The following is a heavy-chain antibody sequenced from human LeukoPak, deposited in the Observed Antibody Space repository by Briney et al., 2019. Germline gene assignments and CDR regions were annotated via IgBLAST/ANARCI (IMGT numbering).Heavy chain of an antibody. CDR2: INPSGGST. J-gene: IGHJ3*01. V-gene: IGHV1-46*01. Sequence: GASVKVSCKASAYTFTNYYLHWVRQAPGQGLEWMGIINPSGGSTSYAQKFQGRVTMTRDTSTSTVYMELSSLRSEDTAVYYSAREGSSGQLLWGQGSMVTVSS. CDR1: AYTFTNYY. CDR3: AREGSSGQLL. D-gene: IGHD3-22*01.